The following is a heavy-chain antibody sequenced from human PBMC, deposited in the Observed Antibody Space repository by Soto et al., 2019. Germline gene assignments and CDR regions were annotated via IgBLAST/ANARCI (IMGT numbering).Heavy chain of an antibody. J-gene: IGHJ5*02. V-gene: IGHV3-23*01. D-gene: IGHD3-22*01. CDR3: AKDQVRGPGPWFDP. CDR2: ISGSGGST. CDR1: GFTFSSYA. Sequence: PGGSLRLSCAASGFTFSSYAMSWVRQAPGKGLEWVSAISGSGGSTYYADSVKGRFTISRDNSKNTLYLQMNSLKAEDTAVYYCAKDQVRGPGPWFDPWGQGTLVTVSS.